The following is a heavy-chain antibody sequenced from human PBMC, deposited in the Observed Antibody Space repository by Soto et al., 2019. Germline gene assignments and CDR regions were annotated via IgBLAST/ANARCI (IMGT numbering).Heavy chain of an antibody. Sequence: XQTLSLSCAISGYSVSSNSAAWNLIRQSPSRGLEWLGRTYYRSKWYNDYAVSVKSRITITPDTSKNQFSLQLNSVTPEDTAVYYCAREIRGLITPLYNWFDPWGQGTLVTVSS. D-gene: IGHD3-10*01. CDR2: TYYRSKWYN. V-gene: IGHV6-1*01. CDR3: AREIRGLITPLYNWFDP. CDR1: GYSVSSNSAA. J-gene: IGHJ5*02.